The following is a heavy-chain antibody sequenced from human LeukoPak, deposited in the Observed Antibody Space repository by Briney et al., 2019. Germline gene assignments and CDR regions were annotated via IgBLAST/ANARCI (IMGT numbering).Heavy chain of an antibody. D-gene: IGHD2-2*01. CDR3: ARACSSTTCYGAFDM. J-gene: IGHJ3*02. V-gene: IGHV4-30-4*08. CDR1: GGSISSADYN. CDR2: IYYSGST. Sequence: SSQTLSLTCTVSGGSISSADYNWSWIRQPPGKGLEWIGYIYYSGSTYYNPSLKSRVTISVDTSNNQFSLKLSSVTAADTAVYYCARACSSTTCYGAFDMWGQGTMVTVSS.